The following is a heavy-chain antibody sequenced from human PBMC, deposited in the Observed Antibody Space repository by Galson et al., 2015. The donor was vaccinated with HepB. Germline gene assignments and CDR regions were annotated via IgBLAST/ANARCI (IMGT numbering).Heavy chain of an antibody. CDR2: ISYSSSTI. D-gene: IGHD6-13*01. CDR1: GFTFSSYS. V-gene: IGHV3-48*01. J-gene: IGHJ4*02. Sequence: SLRLSCAASGFTFSSYSMNWVRQAPGKGLEWVSYISYSSSTIYYADSVKGRFTISRDNAKNSLYLQMNSLRAEDTAAYYCARGQLVDGWGQGTLVTVSS. CDR3: ARGQLVDG.